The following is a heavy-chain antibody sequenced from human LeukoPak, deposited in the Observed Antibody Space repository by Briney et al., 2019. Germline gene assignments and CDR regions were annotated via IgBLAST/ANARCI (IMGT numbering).Heavy chain of an antibody. CDR2: IKQDGSEK. CDR1: GFTFTSYW. J-gene: IGHJ6*02. V-gene: IGHV3-7*04. Sequence: PGGSLRLSCAASGFTFTSYWMSWVRQAPGEGLEWVANIKQDGSEKYYVDSVKGRFTISRDNAKNSLYLQMNSLRAEDTAVYYCAREKYCSSTSCTRGMDVWGQGTTVTVSS. CDR3: AREKYCSSTSCTRGMDV. D-gene: IGHD2-2*01.